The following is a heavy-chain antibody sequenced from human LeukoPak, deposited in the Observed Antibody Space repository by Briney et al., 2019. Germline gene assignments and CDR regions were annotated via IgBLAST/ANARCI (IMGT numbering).Heavy chain of an antibody. D-gene: IGHD6-19*01. CDR1: GDSFSNNIAT. V-gene: IGHV6-1*01. CDR3: ARSRYSSGWLTDY. J-gene: IGHJ4*02. Sequence: SQTLSLTCAISGDSFSNNIATWNWVRQSPSRGLEWLGRTYYRSRWGNDYAISVKGRITINPDTSRNQFSLQLNSVTPEDTAVYYCARSRYSSGWLTDYWGQGTLVTVSS. CDR2: TYYRSRWGN.